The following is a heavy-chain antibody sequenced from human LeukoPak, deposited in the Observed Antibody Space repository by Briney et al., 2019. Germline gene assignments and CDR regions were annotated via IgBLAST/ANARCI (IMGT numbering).Heavy chain of an antibody. CDR3: ATTYGSGSYPSAAFDI. CDR1: GYTFTSYY. Sequence: GASVKVSCKASGYTFTSYYMHWVRQAPGQGLEWMGIINPSGGSTSYAQEFQGRVTMTRDTSTSTVYMELSSLRSEDTAVYYCATTYGSGSYPSAAFDIWGQGTMVTVSS. V-gene: IGHV1-46*01. CDR2: INPSGGST. D-gene: IGHD3-10*01. J-gene: IGHJ3*02.